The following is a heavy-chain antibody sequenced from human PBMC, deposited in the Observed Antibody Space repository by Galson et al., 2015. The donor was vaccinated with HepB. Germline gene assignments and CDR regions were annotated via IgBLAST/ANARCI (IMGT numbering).Heavy chain of an antibody. Sequence: QVQLQESGPGLVKPSETLSLTCTVSGGSITSGSYYWSWIRQPARKGLEWVGRIYGSGATNDIPSLRSRVTMSVATSKNQFSRKLSAVTAADTAVYYCAGGYHDFWSGRYYYYMDVWGKGTTVTVSS. D-gene: IGHD3-3*01. CDR3: AGGYHDFWSGRYYYYMDV. J-gene: IGHJ6*03. V-gene: IGHV4-61*02. CDR2: IYGSGAT. CDR1: GGSITSGSYY.